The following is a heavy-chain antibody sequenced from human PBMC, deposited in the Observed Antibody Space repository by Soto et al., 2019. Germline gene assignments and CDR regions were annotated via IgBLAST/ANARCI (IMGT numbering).Heavy chain of an antibody. CDR2: TYYRSKWSN. Sequence: SQTLSLTCAISGDSVSSNSVAWNWIRQSPSRGLEWLGRTYYRSKWSNDYAVSVESRITVNPDTSKNQFSLQLDSVTPEDTAVYYCARDSPGYGDHVLFDYWGQGTRVTVSS. D-gene: IGHD4-17*01. CDR3: ARDSPGYGDHVLFDY. CDR1: GDSVSSNSVA. J-gene: IGHJ4*02. V-gene: IGHV6-1*01.